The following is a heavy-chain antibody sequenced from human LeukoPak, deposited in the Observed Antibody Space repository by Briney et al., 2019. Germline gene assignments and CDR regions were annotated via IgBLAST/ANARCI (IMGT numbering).Heavy chain of an antibody. CDR2: ISGGGDAT. V-gene: IGHV3-23*01. CDR1: DFSLITYG. Sequence: GGSLRLSCAASDFSLITYGMSWVRQAPGKGLEWVSTISGGGDATYYADSVKGRFTISRDNSKNTLYLQMNSLRVEDTAVYYCARDSSMLRGPLVIYYFDFWGQGTLVTVSS. D-gene: IGHD3-10*01. J-gene: IGHJ4*02. CDR3: ARDSSMLRGPLVIYYFDF.